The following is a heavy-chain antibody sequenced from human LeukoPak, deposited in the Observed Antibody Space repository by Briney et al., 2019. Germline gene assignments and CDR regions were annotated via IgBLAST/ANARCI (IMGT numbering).Heavy chain of an antibody. CDR1: GFTFSSYA. D-gene: IGHD2-15*01. CDR2: ISYDGSNK. J-gene: IGHJ3*02. CDR3: ARDAYPEYCSGGSCYHDAFDI. Sequence: GRSLRLSCAASGFTFSSYAMHWVRQAPGKGLEWVAVISYDGSNKYYADSVKGRFTISRDNAENTVYVQMNSLRVEDTAVYYCARDAYPEYCSGGSCYHDAFDIWGQGTMVTVSS. V-gene: IGHV3-30*04.